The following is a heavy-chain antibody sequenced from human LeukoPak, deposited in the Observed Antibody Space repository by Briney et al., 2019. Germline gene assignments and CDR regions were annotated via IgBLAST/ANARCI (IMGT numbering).Heavy chain of an antibody. Sequence: SQTLSLTCPVSGGSISRGGYYWSWIRQRPGTGLEWIGYIYYSGSTYYNPSLESRVSISLDTSRNQFSLDLNSMTAADTAVYYCARAEREFSGTGGYFDSWGQGILVIVSS. CDR1: GGSISRGGYY. CDR3: ARAEREFSGTGGYFDS. J-gene: IGHJ4*02. CDR2: IYYSGST. D-gene: IGHD2-15*01. V-gene: IGHV4-31*03.